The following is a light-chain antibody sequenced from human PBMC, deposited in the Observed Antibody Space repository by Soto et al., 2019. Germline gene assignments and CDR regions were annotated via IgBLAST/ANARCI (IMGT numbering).Light chain of an antibody. CDR3: QQFGNSPWT. CDR2: GTS. Sequence: EIVLTQSPATLSLSPGERATLSCRASQSVPSTYFAWYQQKPGQPPRLLISGTSNRATGIPDRFSGSGSGTDFTLTISRLEPEDFAVYFCQQFGNSPWTFGQGTKVEI. V-gene: IGKV3-20*01. CDR1: QSVPSTY. J-gene: IGKJ1*01.